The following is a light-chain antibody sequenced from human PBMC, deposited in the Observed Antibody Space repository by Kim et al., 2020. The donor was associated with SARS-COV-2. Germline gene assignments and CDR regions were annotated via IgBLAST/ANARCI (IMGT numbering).Light chain of an antibody. CDR2: GAS. V-gene: IGKV3-15*01. J-gene: IGKJ2*01. Sequence: EIVMTQSPATLSVSPGERATLSCRASQSVGSNLAWYQQKPGQAPRLLIYGASTRATGIPARFSGSGSGTEFTLTISSLQSEDFAVYYCQHYNNWPYTFGQGTKLEI. CDR3: QHYNNWPYT. CDR1: QSVGSN.